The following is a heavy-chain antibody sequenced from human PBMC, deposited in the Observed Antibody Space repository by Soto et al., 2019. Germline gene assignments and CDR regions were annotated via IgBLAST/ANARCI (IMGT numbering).Heavy chain of an antibody. CDR2: ISDSSSTI. V-gene: IGHV3-48*01. D-gene: IGHD3-22*01. J-gene: IGHJ4*02. CDR1: GFTFSTYN. CDR3: ARDDYPYYDDSSGYHFDY. Sequence: PGGSLRLSCAASGFTFSTYNMNWVRQAPGKGLEWVSYISDSSSTIHYADSVKGRFTISRDNAKNSLYLQMNSLRAEDTAVYYCARDDYPYYDDSSGYHFDYWGQGALVTVSS.